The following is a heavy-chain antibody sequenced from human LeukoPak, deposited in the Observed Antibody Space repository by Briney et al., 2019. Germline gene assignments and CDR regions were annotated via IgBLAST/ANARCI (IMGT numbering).Heavy chain of an antibody. CDR1: GFTFSSYA. CDR3: TKDSDGDYVSRYFDY. D-gene: IGHD4-17*01. Sequence: GGSLRPSCAASGFTFSSYAMSWLRQAPGKGLEWVSAISGSGGSTYYADSVKGRFTISRDNSKNTLYLQVNSLRAEDTAVYYCTKDSDGDYVSRYFDYWGQGTLVTVSS. CDR2: ISGSGGST. J-gene: IGHJ4*02. V-gene: IGHV3-23*01.